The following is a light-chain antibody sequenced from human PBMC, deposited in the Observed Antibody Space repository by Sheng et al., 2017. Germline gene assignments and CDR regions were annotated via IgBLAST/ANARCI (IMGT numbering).Light chain of an antibody. CDR3: QQYGSSPPWT. J-gene: IGKJ1*01. V-gene: IGKV3-20*01. CDR1: QSISIY. CDR2: DAS. Sequence: EIVLTQSPATLSLSPGERATLSCRASQSISIYVAWYQQKPGQAPRLLMYDASHRATGIPDRFSGSGSGTDFTLTISRLEPEDFAVYYCQQYGSSPPWTFGQGTKVEIK.